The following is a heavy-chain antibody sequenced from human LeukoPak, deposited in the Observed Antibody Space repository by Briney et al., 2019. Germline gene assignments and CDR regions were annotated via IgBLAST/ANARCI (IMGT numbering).Heavy chain of an antibody. CDR2: IYYTGST. CDR3: ARNGLGYSSTSGMDV. J-gene: IGHJ6*02. CDR1: SGSIRDYY. Sequence: KPSETLSLTCTVSSGSIRDYYWSWIRQPPGKGLEWIGYIYYTGSTTSNPSLKSRVTISVDTSKNQFSLKLSSVTAADTAVYYCARNGLGYSSTSGMDVWGQGTTVTVSS. V-gene: IGHV4-59*12. D-gene: IGHD6-13*01.